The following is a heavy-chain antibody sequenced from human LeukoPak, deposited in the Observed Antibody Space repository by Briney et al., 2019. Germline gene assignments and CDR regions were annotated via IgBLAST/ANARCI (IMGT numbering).Heavy chain of an antibody. D-gene: IGHD1-26*01. CDR1: GYTFTGYY. J-gene: IGHJ4*02. CDR3: ARSGIVGALDYYFDY. V-gene: IGHV1-2*02. CDR2: INPNSGGT. Sequence: ASVKVSCKASGYTFTGYYMHWVRQAPGQGLEWMGWINPNSGGTNYAQKFQGRVTMTRDTSISTAYMELSRLRSDDTAVYYCARSGIVGALDYYFDYWGQGTLVTVSS.